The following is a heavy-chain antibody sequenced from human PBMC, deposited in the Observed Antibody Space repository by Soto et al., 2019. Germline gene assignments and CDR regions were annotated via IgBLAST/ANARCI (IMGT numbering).Heavy chain of an antibody. J-gene: IGHJ4*02. D-gene: IGHD2-2*01. CDR1: GFTCSAYS. V-gene: IGHV3-48*01. CDR3: ARDYHYAFDF. Sequence: EVKLVESGGGLVQPGGSLRLSCAASGFTCSAYSMNWVRQAPGKGLEWISYIRTSPTTIHYADSVKGRFTISRDNAKNPLFLQMNSLRAEDTAIYYCARDYHYAFDFWGQGTLVTVSS. CDR2: IRTSPTTI.